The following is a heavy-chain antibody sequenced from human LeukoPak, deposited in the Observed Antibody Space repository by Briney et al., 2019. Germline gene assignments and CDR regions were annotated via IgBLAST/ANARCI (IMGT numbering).Heavy chain of an antibody. Sequence: SETLSLTCAVYGGSFSGYYWGWIRQPPGKGLEWIGRIYTSGSTNYNPSLKSRVTISVDTSKNQFSLKLSSVTAADTAVYYCARDLAVAGPYYYYYMDVWGKGTTVTISS. J-gene: IGHJ6*03. CDR3: ARDLAVAGPYYYYYMDV. V-gene: IGHV4-4*08. D-gene: IGHD6-19*01. CDR1: GGSFSGYY. CDR2: IYTSGST.